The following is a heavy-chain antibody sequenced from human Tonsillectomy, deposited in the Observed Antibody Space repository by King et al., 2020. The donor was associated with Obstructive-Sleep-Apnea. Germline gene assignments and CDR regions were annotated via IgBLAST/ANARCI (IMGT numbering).Heavy chain of an antibody. J-gene: IGHJ6*02. D-gene: IGHD3-10*01. CDR1: GDSVSSNSAA. CDR2: TYYRSKWYN. Sequence: VQLQQSGPGLVKPSQTLSLTCAISGDSVSSNSAAWNWIRQSPSRGLEWLGRTYYRSKWYNDYAVSVKSRITINPDTSKNQFSLQLKSVTPEDTAVYYCARAYPTYYYASGSPNYGMDVWGQGTTVTVSS. V-gene: IGHV6-1*01. CDR3: ARAYPTYYYASGSPNYGMDV.